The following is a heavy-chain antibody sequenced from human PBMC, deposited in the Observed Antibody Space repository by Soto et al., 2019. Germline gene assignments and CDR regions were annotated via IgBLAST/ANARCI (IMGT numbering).Heavy chain of an antibody. Sequence: QVQLVQSGAEVKKSGSSVKVSCKASGGTLSNYAITWVRQAPGQGLEWLGRIIPIFGSANYAQKFQGRVTITADESTTTAYMELSSLRSDDTAVYYCAKDGGKDGYFGTWFDPWGQGTLVTVSS. V-gene: IGHV1-69*15. CDR1: GGTLSNYA. CDR2: IIPIFGSA. CDR3: AKDGGKDGYFGTWFDP. D-gene: IGHD5-12*01. J-gene: IGHJ5*02.